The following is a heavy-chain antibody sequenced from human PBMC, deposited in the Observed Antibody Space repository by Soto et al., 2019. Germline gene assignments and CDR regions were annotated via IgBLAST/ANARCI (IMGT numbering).Heavy chain of an antibody. V-gene: IGHV3-7*05. Sequence: GGSLRLSCAASGFTFSSYWMSWVRQAPGKGLEWVANIKQDGSEKYYVDSVKGRFTISRDNAKNSLYLQMNSLRAEDMAVYYCARDFFGDILTGYPDAFDIWGQGTMVTVSS. D-gene: IGHD3-9*01. J-gene: IGHJ3*02. CDR3: ARDFFGDILTGYPDAFDI. CDR1: GFTFSSYW. CDR2: IKQDGSEK.